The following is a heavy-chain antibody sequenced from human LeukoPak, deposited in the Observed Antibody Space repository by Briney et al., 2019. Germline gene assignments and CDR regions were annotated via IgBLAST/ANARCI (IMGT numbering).Heavy chain of an antibody. D-gene: IGHD3-3*01. CDR1: GGSISSSSYY. CDR2: IYYSGST. CDR3: ARDGGASQSDY. V-gene: IGHV4-39*07. J-gene: IGHJ4*02. Sequence: PSETLSLTCTVSGGSISSSSYYWGWIRQPPGKGLEWIGSIYYSGSTYYNPSLKSRVTISVDASKNQFSLKLSSVTAADTAVYYCARDGGASQSDYWGQGTLVTVSS.